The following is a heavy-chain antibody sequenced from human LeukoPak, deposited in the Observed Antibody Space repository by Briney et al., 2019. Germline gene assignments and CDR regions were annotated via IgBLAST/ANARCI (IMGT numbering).Heavy chain of an antibody. CDR3: AREANWNYGY. Sequence: PSETLSLTCTVSGYSISSGYYWGWIRQPPGKGLEWIGSIHHSGSTYYNPSLKSRVTISEDTSKNQFSLKPNSVTAADTAAYYCAREANWNYGYWGQGTLVTVSS. J-gene: IGHJ4*02. D-gene: IGHD1-7*01. V-gene: IGHV4-38-2*02. CDR1: GYSISSGYY. CDR2: IHHSGST.